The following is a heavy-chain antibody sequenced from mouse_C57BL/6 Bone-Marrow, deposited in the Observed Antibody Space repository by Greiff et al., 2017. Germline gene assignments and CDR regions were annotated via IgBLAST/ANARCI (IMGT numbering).Heavy chain of an antibody. CDR2: IYPGDGDT. J-gene: IGHJ4*01. CDR1: GYAFSSSW. D-gene: IGHD2-1*01. V-gene: IGHV1-82*01. CDR3: ARIGNYSYAMDY. Sequence: VHLVESGPELVKPGASVKISCKASGYAFSSSWMNWVKQRPGQGLEWIGRIYPGDGDTNYNGKFKGKATLTADKSSSTAYMQLSSLTSEDSAVYFCARIGNYSYAMDYWGQGTSVTVSS.